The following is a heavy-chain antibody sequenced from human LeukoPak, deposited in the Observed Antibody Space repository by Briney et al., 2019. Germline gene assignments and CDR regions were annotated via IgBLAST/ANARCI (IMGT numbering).Heavy chain of an antibody. CDR3: ARIYCSSTSCYYLDY. CDR2: INPNRGGT. V-gene: IGHV1-2*02. D-gene: IGHD2-2*01. CDR1: GYTFTDYY. J-gene: IGHJ4*02. Sequence: ASVKVSCKASGYTFTDYYMHWVRQAPGQGLEWMGWINPNRGGTNYAQKFQGRVTMTRDTSISTAYMELSRLRSDDTAVYYCARIYCSSTSCYYLDYWGQGTLVTVPS.